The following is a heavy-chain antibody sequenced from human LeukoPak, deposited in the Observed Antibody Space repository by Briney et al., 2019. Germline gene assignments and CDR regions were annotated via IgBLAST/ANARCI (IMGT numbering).Heavy chain of an antibody. D-gene: IGHD3-10*01. CDR2: ISAYNGNT. V-gene: IGHV1-18*01. J-gene: IGHJ6*02. CDR1: GYTFTSYG. CDR3: ARERVITMVRGVMFYYGMDV. Sequence: ASVKVSCKASGYTFTSYGISWVRQAPGQGLEWMGWISAYNGNTNYAQKLQGRVTMTTDTSTSTAYMELRSLRSDDTAVYYCARERVITMVRGVMFYYGMDVWGQGTTVTVSS.